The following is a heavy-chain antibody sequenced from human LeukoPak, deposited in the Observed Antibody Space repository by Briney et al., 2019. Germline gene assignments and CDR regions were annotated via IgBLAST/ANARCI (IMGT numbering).Heavy chain of an antibody. CDR2: ISGSGGTT. Sequence: PGGSLRLSCAASGFPVSSNYMSWVRQAPGKGLEWVSGISGSGGTTYYADSVKGRFTISRDNSKNTLYLQMNYLRAEDTALYYCAKNIAAPTTPFDYWGQGTLVTVSS. J-gene: IGHJ4*02. V-gene: IGHV3-23*01. CDR1: GFPVSSNY. CDR3: AKNIAAPTTPFDY. D-gene: IGHD6-13*01.